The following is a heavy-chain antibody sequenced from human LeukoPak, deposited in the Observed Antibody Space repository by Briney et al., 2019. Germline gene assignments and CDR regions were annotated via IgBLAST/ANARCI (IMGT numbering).Heavy chain of an antibody. Sequence: SETLSLTCAVYGGSFSGYYWSWLRQPPGKGLEWIGEINHSGSTNYNPSLKSRVTISVDTSKNQFSLKLRSVTAADTAVYYCAREAPISDSGNYYKSLGYWGQGTLVTVSS. CDR3: AREAPISDSGNYYKSLGY. D-gene: IGHD3-10*01. J-gene: IGHJ4*02. V-gene: IGHV4-34*01. CDR1: GGSFSGYY. CDR2: INHSGST.